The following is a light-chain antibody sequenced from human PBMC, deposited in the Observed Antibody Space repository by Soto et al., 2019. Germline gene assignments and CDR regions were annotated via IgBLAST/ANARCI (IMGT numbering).Light chain of an antibody. V-gene: IGKV1-27*01. CDR3: QKYNSAPLT. CDR2: GAS. Sequence: DIQMTQSPSSLSAAIGDRVTITCRASQSIKNYLNWYQHKPGAAPKLLIFGASTLQSGVPSRFSGSGSGTDFTLTISSLQPEDVATYYCQKYNSAPLTFGGGTKVDIK. CDR1: QSIKNY. J-gene: IGKJ4*01.